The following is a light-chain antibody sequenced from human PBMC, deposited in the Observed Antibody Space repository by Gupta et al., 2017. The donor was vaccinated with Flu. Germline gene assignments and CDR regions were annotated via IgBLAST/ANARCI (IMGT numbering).Light chain of an antibody. J-gene: IGLJ1*01. CDR2: EVS. CDR3: SSYAGSNNYV. CDR1: SSDVGGYNY. Sequence: QSALTQPPSASGSPGQPVTISCTGTSSDVGGYNYVSWYQQHPGKAPKLLIYEVSRRPSGVPDSFSGSKSGSTASLTVSGLQAEDDADYYCSSYAGSNNYVFGTGTKVTVL. V-gene: IGLV2-8*01.